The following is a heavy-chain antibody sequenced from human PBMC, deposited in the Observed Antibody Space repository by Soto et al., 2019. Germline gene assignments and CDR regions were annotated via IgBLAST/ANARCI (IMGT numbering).Heavy chain of an antibody. CDR1: EFTFSNYA. Sequence: GGSLRLSCAASEFTFSNYAMSWVRQAPGKGLEWVSSISDNGGTTYYADSVKGRFTISRDNSKNTLYLQMNSLRAEDTAVYYSPKDPRQLIVYFDYWGRETRFTFSS. D-gene: IGHD3-22*01. CDR2: ISDNGGTT. CDR3: PKDPRQLIVYFDY. V-gene: IGHV3-23*01. J-gene: IGHJ4*02.